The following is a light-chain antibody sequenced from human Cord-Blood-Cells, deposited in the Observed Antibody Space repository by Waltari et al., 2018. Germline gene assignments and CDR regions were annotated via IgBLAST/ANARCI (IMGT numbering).Light chain of an antibody. Sequence: NFMLTQPHSVSESPGKTVTISCTGSSGSIASNDVQWYQQRPGIAPTTVIYTDNRRPSGLPARSACSIDSSSDSASLSISGLKTEDEADYYCESYESSIGVFGGWTKLTVL. CDR3: ESYESSIGV. V-gene: IGLV6-57*02. J-gene: IGLJ3*02. CDR2: TDN. CDR1: SGSIASND.